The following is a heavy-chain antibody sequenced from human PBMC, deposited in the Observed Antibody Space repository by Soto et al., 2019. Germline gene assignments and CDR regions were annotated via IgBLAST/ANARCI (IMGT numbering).Heavy chain of an antibody. J-gene: IGHJ4*02. CDR2: ISGSGGST. V-gene: IGHV3-23*01. D-gene: IGHD3-22*01. Sequence: PGGSLRLSWAASGCTFSNYAVSWVRQAPGKGLEWVSTISGSGGSTYYADSVKGRFTISRDNSKNTVYLQMNSLRAEDTAVYYCAKFSYDSSGYLFDYWGQGTLVTVSS. CDR3: AKFSYDSSGYLFDY. CDR1: GCTFSNYA.